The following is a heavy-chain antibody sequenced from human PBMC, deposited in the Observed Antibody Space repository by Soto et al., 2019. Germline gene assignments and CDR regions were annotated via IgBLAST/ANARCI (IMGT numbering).Heavy chain of an antibody. Sequence: PGGSLRLSCEASGFTFSIYGMHWVRQAPGKGLEWVAVIWYDGSNKYYADPVKGRFTISRDNSKNTLYLQMNSLRAEDTAVYYCARPLNYYDSSGYTSSRYGMDVWGQGTTVTVSS. CDR2: IWYDGSNK. D-gene: IGHD3-22*01. J-gene: IGHJ6*02. CDR1: GFTFSIYG. CDR3: ARPLNYYDSSGYTSSRYGMDV. V-gene: IGHV3-33*08.